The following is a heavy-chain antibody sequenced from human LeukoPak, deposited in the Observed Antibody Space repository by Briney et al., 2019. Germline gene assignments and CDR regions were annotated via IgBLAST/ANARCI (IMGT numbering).Heavy chain of an antibody. CDR2: IYYSGST. J-gene: IGHJ5*02. V-gene: IGHV4-59*01. D-gene: IGHD2-2*01. CDR1: GGSISSYY. Sequence: SETLSLTCTVSGGSISSYYWSWIRQPPGKGLEWIGYIYYSGSTSYNPSLKSRVTISVDTSKNQFSLKLSSVTAADTAVYYCAVVPAASEGWFDPWGQGTLVTVSS. CDR3: AVVPAASEGWFDP.